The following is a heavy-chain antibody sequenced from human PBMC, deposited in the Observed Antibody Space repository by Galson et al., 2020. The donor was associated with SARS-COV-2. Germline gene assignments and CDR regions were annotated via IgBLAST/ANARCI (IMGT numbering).Heavy chain of an antibody. V-gene: IGHV4-39*01. CDR1: GGSISSSSYY. J-gene: IGHJ4*02. D-gene: IGHD3-9*01. CDR2: IYYSGST. Sequence: SETLSLTCTVSGGSISSSSYYWGWIRQPPGKGLEWIGRIYYSGSTYYNPSLKSRVTISVDTSKNQFSLKLSSVTAADTAVYYCARIYLTGDSLAFDYWGQGTLVTVSS. CDR3: ARIYLTGDSLAFDY.